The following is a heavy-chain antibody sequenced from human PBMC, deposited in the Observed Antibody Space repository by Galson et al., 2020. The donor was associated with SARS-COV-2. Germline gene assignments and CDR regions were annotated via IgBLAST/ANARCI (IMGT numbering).Heavy chain of an antibody. V-gene: IGHV4-39*01. CDR1: GGSISTSYYY. Sequence: LTCTVSGGSISTSYYYWDCIRQSPGKGLEWIGSVFYSGSTYSHPSLKSRVTMSVDTSKNEFSLKLSSVTAADTAVYYCARRGYTNGYIDYWGQGTLVTVSS. CDR2: VFYSGST. D-gene: IGHD2-8*01. CDR3: ARRGYTNGYIDY. J-gene: IGHJ4*02.